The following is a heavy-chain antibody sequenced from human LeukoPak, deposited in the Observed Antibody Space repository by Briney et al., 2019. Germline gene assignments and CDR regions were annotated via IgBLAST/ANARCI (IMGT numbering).Heavy chain of an antibody. V-gene: IGHV4-59*08. CDR3: ARLPIPGIAAAGIVC. Sequence: PSETLSLTCTVSGGSISSYYWSWIRQPPGKGLEWIEYIYYSGSTNYNPSLKSRVTISVDTSKNQFSLKLSSVTAADTAVYYCARLPIPGIAAAGIVCWGQGTLVTVSS. CDR2: IYYSGST. J-gene: IGHJ4*02. D-gene: IGHD6-13*01. CDR1: GGSISSYY.